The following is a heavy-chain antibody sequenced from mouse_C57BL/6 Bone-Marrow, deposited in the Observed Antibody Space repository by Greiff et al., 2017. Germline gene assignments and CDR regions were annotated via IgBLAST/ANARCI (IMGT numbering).Heavy chain of an antibody. CDR2: INSDGGST. CDR1: EYEFPSHD. J-gene: IGHJ2*01. D-gene: IGHD2-12*01. CDR3: ANYKGGYFDY. Sequence: EVKLMESGGGLVQPGESLKLSCESNEYEFPSHDMSWVRKTPEKRLELVAAINSDGGSTYYPDTMERRFIISRDNTKKTLYLQMSSLRSEDTALXYCANYKGGYFDYWGQGTTLTVSS. V-gene: IGHV5-2*01.